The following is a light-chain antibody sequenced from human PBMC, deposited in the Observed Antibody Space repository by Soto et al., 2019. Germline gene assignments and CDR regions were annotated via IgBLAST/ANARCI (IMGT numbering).Light chain of an antibody. CDR2: GNS. J-gene: IGLJ3*02. Sequence: QSVLTQPPSVSGAPGQRVTISCTGSSSNIGAGYDVHWYQQLPGTAPKLLIYGNSNRPSGVPDRFSGSKSGTSASLAITGHPAEHAADYYCQSYDSSLSGWVFGGGTKVTVL. CDR3: QSYDSSLSGWV. CDR1: SSNIGAGYD. V-gene: IGLV1-40*01.